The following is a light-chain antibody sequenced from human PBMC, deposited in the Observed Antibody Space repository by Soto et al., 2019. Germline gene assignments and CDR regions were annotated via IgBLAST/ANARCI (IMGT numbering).Light chain of an antibody. CDR3: CSYAGSDTFSV. CDR2: EGN. V-gene: IGLV2-23*01. Sequence: TQAASVSGSPGQSITISCSDVGSFLLVSWYQQRPGKAPQLIIYEGNKRPSGISNRFSGFKSDNTASLTVSGLQAEDEADYYCCSYAGSDTFSVFGSGTKVTVL. J-gene: IGLJ1*01. CDR1: DVGSFLL.